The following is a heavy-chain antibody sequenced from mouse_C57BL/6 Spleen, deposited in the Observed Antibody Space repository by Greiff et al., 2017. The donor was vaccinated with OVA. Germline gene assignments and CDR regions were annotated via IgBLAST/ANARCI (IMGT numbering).Heavy chain of an antibody. J-gene: IGHJ2*01. V-gene: IGHV2-9-1*01. CDR1: GFSLTSYA. CDR2: IWTGGGT. D-gene: IGHD1-1*01. CDR3: ARKPENYYGSSFDY. Sequence: VKLVESGPGLVAPSQSLSITCTVSGFSLTSYAISWVRQPPGKGLEWLGVIWTGGGTNYNSALKSRLSISKDNSKSQVFLKMNSLPTDDTAGYYCARKPENYYGSSFDYWGQGTTLTVSS.